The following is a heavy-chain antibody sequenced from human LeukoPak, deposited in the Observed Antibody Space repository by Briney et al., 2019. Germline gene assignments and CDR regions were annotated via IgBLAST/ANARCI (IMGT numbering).Heavy chain of an antibody. V-gene: IGHV3-53*01. Sequence: SGGSLRLSCAASGFTVSSNYMSWVRQAPGKGLEWVSVIYSGGSTYYADSVKGRFTISRDNSKNTLYLQMNSLRAEDTAVYYCARESSGYSSNWGQGTLVTVSS. J-gene: IGHJ4*02. CDR2: IYSGGST. D-gene: IGHD3-22*01. CDR1: GFTVSSNY. CDR3: ARESSGYSSN.